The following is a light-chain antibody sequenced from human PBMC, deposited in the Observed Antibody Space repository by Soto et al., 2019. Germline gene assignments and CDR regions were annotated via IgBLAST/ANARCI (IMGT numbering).Light chain of an antibody. CDR2: DAS. J-gene: IGKJ1*01. CDR3: QQYGSSPQT. V-gene: IGKV3-20*01. CDR1: QSVSSSY. Sequence: EIVLTQSPGTLSLSPGERATLSCRASQSVSSSYLAWYQQKPGQAPRLLIYDASSRATGIPDRFSGSGSGTDFPLTIRRLEPEDFAVSYCQQYGSSPQTFGQGTKVEIK.